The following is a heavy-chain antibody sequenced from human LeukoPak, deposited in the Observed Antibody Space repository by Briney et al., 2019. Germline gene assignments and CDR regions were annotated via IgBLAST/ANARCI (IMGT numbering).Heavy chain of an antibody. V-gene: IGHV1-2*02. CDR3: ARDRVRSGYPFDY. D-gene: IGHD3-22*01. CDR1: RYTFTGYY. J-gene: IGHJ4*02. Sequence: GASVKVSCKASRYTFTGYYVHWVRQAPGHGVEWMGWIKPNSVGTKYAQKFQGRVTMTRHTSISTAYMELSRLTSDDTAVYYCARDRVRSGYPFDYWGQGTLVTVSS. CDR2: IKPNSVGT.